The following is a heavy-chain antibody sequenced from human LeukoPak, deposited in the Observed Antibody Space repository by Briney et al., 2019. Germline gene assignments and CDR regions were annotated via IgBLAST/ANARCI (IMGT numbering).Heavy chain of an antibody. CDR2: ISAYNGNT. CDR3: ARGPSTGYYYYYYMDV. Sequence: ASVKVSCKASGGTFSSHAISWVRQAPGQGLEWMGWISAYNGNTNYAQKLQGRVTMTTDTSTSTAYMELRSLRSDDTAVYYCARGPSTGYYYYYYMDVWGKGTTVTVSS. J-gene: IGHJ6*03. CDR1: GGTFSSHA. V-gene: IGHV1-18*01. D-gene: IGHD5/OR15-5a*01.